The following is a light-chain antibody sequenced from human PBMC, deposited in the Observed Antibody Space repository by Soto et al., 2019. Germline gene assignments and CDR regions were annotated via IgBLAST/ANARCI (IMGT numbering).Light chain of an antibody. V-gene: IGKV3-11*01. Sequence: EIVLTQSPATLSLSPGERATLSCRASQSVSSYLAWYQQNPGQAPRLLIYDASNRATGIPARFSGSGSGTDFPLTISSLEPDGFAVYYCQQRSNWPPQYTFGQGTKLEIK. CDR2: DAS. CDR1: QSVSSY. CDR3: QQRSNWPPQYT. J-gene: IGKJ2*01.